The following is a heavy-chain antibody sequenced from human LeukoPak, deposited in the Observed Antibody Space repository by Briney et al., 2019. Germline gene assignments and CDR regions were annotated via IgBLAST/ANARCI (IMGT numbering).Heavy chain of an antibody. V-gene: IGHV4-59*01. CDR2: IYYSGST. CDR1: GGSISSYS. CDR3: ARRLPYGAGLDC. J-gene: IGHJ4*02. D-gene: IGHD3-10*01. Sequence: PSETLSLTCTVSGGSISSYSWSWIRQPPGKGLEWIGYIYYSGSTNYNPSLKSRVTISGDTTKNQYSLKLSSVTAAVTAVYYCARRLPYGAGLDCWGQGTLVTVSS.